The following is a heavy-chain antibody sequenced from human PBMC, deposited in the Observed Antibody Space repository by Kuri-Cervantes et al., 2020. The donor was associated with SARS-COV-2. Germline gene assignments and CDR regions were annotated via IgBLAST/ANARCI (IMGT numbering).Heavy chain of an antibody. CDR3: ARAYYDILTGYYSLDY. Sequence: LSLTCAASGFTFSSYAMHWVRQAPGKGLEWVAVISYDGSNKYYADSVKGRFTISRDNSKNTLYLQMNSLRAEDTAVYYCARAYYDILTGYYSLDYWGQGTLVTVSS. D-gene: IGHD3-9*01. CDR1: GFTFSSYA. V-gene: IGHV3-30-3*01. J-gene: IGHJ4*02. CDR2: ISYDGSNK.